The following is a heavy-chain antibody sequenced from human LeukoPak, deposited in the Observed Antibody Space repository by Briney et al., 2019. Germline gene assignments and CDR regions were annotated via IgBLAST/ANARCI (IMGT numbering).Heavy chain of an antibody. D-gene: IGHD4-23*01. Sequence: SETLSLTCTVSGGSISSYSWSWIRQPPGKGLEWLGYIYYSGSTNYNPSLKSRVTISVDTSKNQFSLKLSSVTAADTAVYYCARGFGGNPLYYYYYMDAWGKGTTVTVSS. J-gene: IGHJ6*03. CDR3: ARGFGGNPLYYYYYMDA. CDR2: IYYSGST. CDR1: GGSISSYS. V-gene: IGHV4-59*01.